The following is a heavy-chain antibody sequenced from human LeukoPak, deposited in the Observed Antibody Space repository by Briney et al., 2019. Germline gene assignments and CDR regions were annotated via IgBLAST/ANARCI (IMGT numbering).Heavy chain of an antibody. V-gene: IGHV1-18*01. J-gene: IGHJ4*02. CDR1: GYTFTSYG. CDR3: ARGALNYYDFWSGLGKFDY. D-gene: IGHD3-3*01. CDR2: ISAYNGNT. Sequence: ASVKVSCKASGYTFTSYGIGWVRQAPGQGLEWMGWISAYNGNTNYAQKLQGRVTMTTDTSTSTAYMGLRSLRSDDTAVYYCARGALNYYDFWSGLGKFDYWGQGTLVTVSS.